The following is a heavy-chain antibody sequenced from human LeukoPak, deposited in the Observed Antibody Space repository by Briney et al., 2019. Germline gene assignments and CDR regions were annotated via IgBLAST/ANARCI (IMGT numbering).Heavy chain of an antibody. D-gene: IGHD2-21*02. Sequence: SETLSLTCAVYGGSFSGYYWSWIRQPPGKGLEWIGEINHSGSTNYNPSLKSRVTISVDTSKNQFSLKLSSVTAADTAVYYCARAVLRHIVVVTAPGWFDPWGQGTLVTVSS. CDR1: GGSFSGYY. CDR3: ARAVLRHIVVVTAPGWFDP. J-gene: IGHJ5*02. V-gene: IGHV4-34*01. CDR2: INHSGST.